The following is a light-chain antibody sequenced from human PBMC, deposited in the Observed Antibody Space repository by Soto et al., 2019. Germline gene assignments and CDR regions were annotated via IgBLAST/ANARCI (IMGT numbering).Light chain of an antibody. CDR2: GAS. V-gene: IGKV1-39*01. CDR3: QQSYSTPLT. CDR1: QSIGNY. J-gene: IGKJ4*01. Sequence: DIQMTQSPSSLSASVGDRVTITCWASQSIGNYLNWYQHKPGKAPKLLIYGASSLHSGVPSSFSGSGSGTDCTLTISSLQPEDFATYYCQQSYSTPLTFGGGTKVEIK.